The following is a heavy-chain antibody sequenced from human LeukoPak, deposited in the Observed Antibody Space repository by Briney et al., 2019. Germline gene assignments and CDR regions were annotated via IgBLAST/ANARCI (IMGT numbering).Heavy chain of an antibody. V-gene: IGHV4-4*02. Sequence: PSETLSLTCAVSGGSISSGNWWSWVRQPPGKGLEWIGEIYHSGSTNYNPSLKSRVTISVDKSKNQFSLKLSSVTAADTAVYYCARVAVIAAAGNTFDFWGQGTMVTVSS. CDR2: IYHSGST. CDR3: ARVAVIAAAGNTFDF. CDR1: GGSISSGNW. D-gene: IGHD6-13*01. J-gene: IGHJ3*01.